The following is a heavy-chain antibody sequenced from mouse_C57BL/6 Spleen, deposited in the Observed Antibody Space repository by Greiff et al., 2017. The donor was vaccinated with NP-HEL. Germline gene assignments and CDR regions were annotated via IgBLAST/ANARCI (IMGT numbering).Heavy chain of an antibody. D-gene: IGHD2-3*01. CDR1: GYSITSGYY. J-gene: IGHJ3*01. CDR3: ARGLLPSFAY. V-gene: IGHV3-6*01. Sequence: ESGPGLVKPSQSLSLTCSVTGYSITSGYYWNWIRQFPGNKLEWMGYISYDGSNNYNPSLKNRISITRDTSKNQFFLKLNSVTTEDTATYYCARGLLPSFAYWGQGTLVTVSA. CDR2: ISYDGSN.